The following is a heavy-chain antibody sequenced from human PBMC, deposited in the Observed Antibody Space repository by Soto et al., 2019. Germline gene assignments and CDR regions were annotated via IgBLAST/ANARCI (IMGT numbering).Heavy chain of an antibody. V-gene: IGHV1-69*02. D-gene: IGHD4-17*01. Sequence: SLKVACNSAGYTFSSYTISWVRHTTGQGLEWMGRIIPILVIANYAQKFQGRVTTTADKSTSTAYMELSSLRSEDTAVYYCATPEPTVTTDAFGIWGQGTMVTVSS. CDR3: ATPEPTVTTDAFGI. CDR2: IIPILVIA. CDR1: GYTFSSYT. J-gene: IGHJ3*02.